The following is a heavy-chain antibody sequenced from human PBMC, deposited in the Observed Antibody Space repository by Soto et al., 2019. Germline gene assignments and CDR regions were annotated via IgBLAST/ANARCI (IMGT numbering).Heavy chain of an antibody. CDR2: IYYSGTT. CDR3: ASTYYTGDSGPYDY. Sequence: SETLSLTCTVSGDSISSGGYYWSWIRQHPGKGLEWIGYIYYSGTTYYNPSLESRVSISADTSENQFSLKVKSVTVADTAVYYCASTYYTGDSGPYDYSGQGTLVT. CDR1: GDSISSGGYY. V-gene: IGHV4-31*03. J-gene: IGHJ4*02. D-gene: IGHD1-26*01.